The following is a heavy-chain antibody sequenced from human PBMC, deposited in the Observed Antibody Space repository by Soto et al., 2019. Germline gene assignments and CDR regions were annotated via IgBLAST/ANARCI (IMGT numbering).Heavy chain of an antibody. CDR2: IIPVSNAA. D-gene: IGHD3-22*01. CDR3: ATESYYFHIRDYHGFDP. V-gene: IGHV1-69*06. Sequence: QGQLVQSGAEVRKPGSSVKVSCKASGGSFSSYVLTWMRQAPGQGLEWMGGIIPVSNAANYAQKFQGRVTMLVDKATDTASMELTSLRSEDTAIYYCATESYYFHIRDYHGFDPWGQGTLVTVSS. J-gene: IGHJ5*02. CDR1: GGSFSSYV.